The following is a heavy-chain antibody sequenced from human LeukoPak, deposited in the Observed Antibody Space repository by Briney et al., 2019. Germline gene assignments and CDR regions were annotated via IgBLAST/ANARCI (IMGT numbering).Heavy chain of an antibody. V-gene: IGHV4-39*01. J-gene: IGHJ2*01. CDR3: ARYDYSKLGWYFGL. CDR1: GGSISSSSYY. Sequence: SETLSLTCTVSGGSISSSSYYWGWIRQPPGKGLEWIGSIYYSGSTYYNPSLKSRVTISVDTSKNQFSLKLSSVTAADTAVYYCARYDYSKLGWYFGLWGRGTLVTVSS. D-gene: IGHD4-11*01. CDR2: IYYSGST.